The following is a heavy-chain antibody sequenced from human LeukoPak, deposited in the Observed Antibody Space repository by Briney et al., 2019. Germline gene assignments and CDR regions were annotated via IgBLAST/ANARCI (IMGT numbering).Heavy chain of an antibody. V-gene: IGHV3-21*01. CDR3: ARDGYYDSIGSGFDP. CDR1: GFTFSSYS. J-gene: IGHJ5*02. D-gene: IGHD3-22*01. Sequence: PGGSLRLSCAASGFTFSSYSMNWVRQAPGKGLEWVSSISSSSSYIYYADSVKGRFTISRDNAKNSLYLRMNSLRAEDTAVYYCARDGYYDSIGSGFDPWGQGTLVTVSS. CDR2: ISSSSSYI.